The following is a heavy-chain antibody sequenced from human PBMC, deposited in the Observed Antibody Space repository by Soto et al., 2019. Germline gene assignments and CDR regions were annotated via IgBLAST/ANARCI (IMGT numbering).Heavy chain of an antibody. CDR2: INSSSTSI. CDR3: ARLYSTSTVSRWFDP. D-gene: IGHD6-13*01. V-gene: IGHV3-48*02. J-gene: IGHJ5*02. CDR1: GFIFSTYS. Sequence: EVQLVESGGGLVQPGGSLRLSCAASGFIFSTYSMNWVRQAPGKGLEWISFINSSSTSIYYADSVRGRFTISRDNAANSLFLQMNSLRDEDTAVYYCARLYSTSTVSRWFDPWGQGTLVTVSS.